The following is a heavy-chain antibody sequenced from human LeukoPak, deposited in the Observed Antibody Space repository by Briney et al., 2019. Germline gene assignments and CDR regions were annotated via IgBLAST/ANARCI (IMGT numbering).Heavy chain of an antibody. CDR1: GFTFSSYW. J-gene: IGHJ4*02. CDR2: IKEDGSEK. V-gene: IGHV3-7*01. CDR3: ARDLLWFGEAGDSY. D-gene: IGHD3-10*01. Sequence: GGSLRLSCAASGFTFSSYWMNWVRQAPGKGLECVAHIKEDGSEKYYVDSVKGRFTISRDNAKNSLYLQMNSLRAEDTAVYYCARDLLWFGEAGDSYWGQGSLVTVSS.